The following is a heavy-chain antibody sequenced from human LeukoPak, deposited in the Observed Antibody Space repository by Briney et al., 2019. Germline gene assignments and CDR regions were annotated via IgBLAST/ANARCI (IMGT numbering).Heavy chain of an antibody. J-gene: IGHJ4*02. Sequence: SETLSLTCAVYGGSFSGYYWSWMRQPPGKGLEWIGEINHSGSTNYNPSLKSRVTISVDTSKNQFSLKLSSVTAADTAVYYCARHGWELPYDYWGQGTLVTVSS. V-gene: IGHV4-34*01. CDR2: INHSGST. CDR1: GGSFSGYY. D-gene: IGHD1-26*01. CDR3: ARHGWELPYDY.